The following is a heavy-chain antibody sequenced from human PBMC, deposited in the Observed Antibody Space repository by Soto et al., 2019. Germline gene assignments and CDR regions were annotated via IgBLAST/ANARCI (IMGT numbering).Heavy chain of an antibody. CDR2: INPNSGGT. Sequence: ASVKVSCKASGYTFTGYYMHWVRQAPGQGLEWMGWINPNSGGTNYAQKFQGWVTMTRDTSISTAYMELSRLRSDDTAVYYCARDFGPLSDSLTGYEQYYYGMDVWGQGTSVTVSS. CDR1: GYTFTGYY. J-gene: IGHJ6*02. CDR3: ARDFGPLSDSLTGYEQYYYGMDV. D-gene: IGHD3-9*01. V-gene: IGHV1-2*04.